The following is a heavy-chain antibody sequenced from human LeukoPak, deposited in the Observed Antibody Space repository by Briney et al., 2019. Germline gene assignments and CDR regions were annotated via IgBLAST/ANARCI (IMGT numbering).Heavy chain of an antibody. CDR1: GGTFSSYA. CDR3: AREALGYYDSSGYSYYFDY. CDR2: IIPIFGTA. V-gene: IGHV1-69*13. D-gene: IGHD3-22*01. Sequence: SVKVSCKASGGTFSSYAISWVRQAPGQGLEWMGGIIPIFGTANYAQKFQGRVTITADESTSTAYMELSSLRSEDTAVYYCAREALGYYDSSGYSYYFDYWGQGTLVTVPS. J-gene: IGHJ4*02.